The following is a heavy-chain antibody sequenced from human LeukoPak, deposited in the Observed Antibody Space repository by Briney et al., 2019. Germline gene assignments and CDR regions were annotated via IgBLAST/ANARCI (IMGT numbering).Heavy chain of an antibody. CDR3: VKGKATVTTWSAFY. V-gene: IGHV3-23*01. CDR1: GFTFSSYA. D-gene: IGHD4-17*01. Sequence: GGSLRLSCAASGFTFSSYAMSWVRQAPGKGLEWVSAISGSGGSTYYADSVKGRFTISRDNSKNTLYLQMNSLRAEDTAVYYCVKGKATVTTWSAFYWGQGTLVTVSS. CDR2: ISGSGGST. J-gene: IGHJ4*02.